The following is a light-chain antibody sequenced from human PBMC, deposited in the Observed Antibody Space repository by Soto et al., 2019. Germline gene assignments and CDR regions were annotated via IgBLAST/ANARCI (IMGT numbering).Light chain of an antibody. CDR2: GAS. CDR1: HSVRSSY. Sequence: EIVLTQSPGTLSLSPGERATLSCRASHSVRSSYLAWYQQKPGQAPRLLIYGASSRATGIPDRFSGSGSGTDFTLTISILEPEDFAVYYCQQYGSSPPDTFGQGTKLEIK. V-gene: IGKV3-20*01. CDR3: QQYGSSPPDT. J-gene: IGKJ2*01.